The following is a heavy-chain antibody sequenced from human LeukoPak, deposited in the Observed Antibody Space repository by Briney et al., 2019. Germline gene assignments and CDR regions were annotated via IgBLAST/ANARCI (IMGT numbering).Heavy chain of an antibody. CDR3: ARGFKQQLVIRWFDP. J-gene: IGHJ5*02. CDR2: INHSGST. CDR1: GGSFSGYY. Sequence: ASETLSLTCAVYGGSFSGYYWSWIRQPPGKGLEWIGEINHSGSTNYNPSLKSRVTISVDTSKNQFSLKLSSVTAADTAVYYCARGFKQQLVIRWFDPWGQGTLVTVSS. D-gene: IGHD6-13*01. V-gene: IGHV4-34*01.